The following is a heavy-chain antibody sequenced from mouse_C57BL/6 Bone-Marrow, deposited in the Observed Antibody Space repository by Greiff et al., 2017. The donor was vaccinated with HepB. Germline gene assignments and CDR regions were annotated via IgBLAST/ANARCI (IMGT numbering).Heavy chain of an antibody. J-gene: IGHJ4*01. D-gene: IGHD2-4*01. V-gene: IGHV1-50*01. CDR2: IDPSDSYT. CDR3: ANYNSMDY. CDR1: GYTFTSYW. Sequence: QVQLKQPGAELVKPGASVKLSCKASGYTFTSYWMQWVKQRPGQGLEWIGEIDPSDSYTNYNQKFKGKATLTVDTSSSTAYMQLSSLTSEDSAVYYCANYNSMDYWGQGTSVTVSS.